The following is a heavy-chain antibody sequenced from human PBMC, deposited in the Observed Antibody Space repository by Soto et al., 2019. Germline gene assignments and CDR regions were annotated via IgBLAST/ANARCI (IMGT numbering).Heavy chain of an antibody. CDR2: IIPIFGTA. Sequence: PAKVTCKARGVSNSSCAMSWVHQANEKGLEWMGGIIPIFGTANYAQKFQGRVTINADESTSTAYMELSSLRSEDTAVYYCAIVTDTAVIPDYSTGTDVVGKG. D-gene: IGHD5-18*01. CDR1: GVSNSSCA. J-gene: IGHJ6*01. CDR3: AIVTDTAVIPDYSTGTDV. V-gene: IGHV1-69*13.